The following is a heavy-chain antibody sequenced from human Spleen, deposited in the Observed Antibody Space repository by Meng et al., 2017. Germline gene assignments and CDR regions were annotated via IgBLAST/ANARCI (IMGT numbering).Heavy chain of an antibody. CDR2: IYHGGDT. CDR3: ASWIYSCGWQ. V-gene: IGHV4/OR15-8*02. CDR1: GGSISSINW. J-gene: IGHJ4*02. D-gene: IGHD6-19*01. Sequence: VELEESGQGLVKASETLSLICAVSGGSISSINWWSWVRQPPGKGLEWIGEIYHGGDTNYNPSLKSRVTIAIDKSKNQFSLKLSSVTAADTAVYYCASWIYSCGWQWGQGALVTVSS.